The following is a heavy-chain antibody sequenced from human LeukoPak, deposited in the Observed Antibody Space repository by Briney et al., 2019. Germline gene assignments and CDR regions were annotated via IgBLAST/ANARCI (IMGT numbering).Heavy chain of an antibody. CDR1: GYVFGAYG. V-gene: IGHV1-18*01. J-gene: IGHJ4*02. CDR3: AREPITMIGGGDLFDY. Sequence: GASVKVSCKVSGYVFGAYGLSWVRQAPDQGLEWLGWIAPYEGDTQYTPKLQDRITLTADTATTTVYMELRSLRSDDTAVYYCAREPITMIGGGDLFDYWGQGTLVTVSS. CDR2: IAPYEGDT. D-gene: IGHD3-22*01.